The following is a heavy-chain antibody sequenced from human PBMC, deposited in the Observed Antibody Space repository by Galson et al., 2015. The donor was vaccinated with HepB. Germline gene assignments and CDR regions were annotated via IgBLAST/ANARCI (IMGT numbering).Heavy chain of an antibody. CDR2: IYYSGST. CDR3: ARQGHYCSGGSCHDAFDI. J-gene: IGHJ3*02. CDR1: GGSISSSSYY. Sequence: ETLSLTCTVSGGSISSSSYYWGWIRQPPGKGLEWIGSIYYSGSTYYNPSLKSRVTISVDTSKNQFSLKLSSVTAADTAVYYCARQGHYCSGGSCHDAFDIWGQGTMVTVSS. V-gene: IGHV4-39*01. D-gene: IGHD2-15*01.